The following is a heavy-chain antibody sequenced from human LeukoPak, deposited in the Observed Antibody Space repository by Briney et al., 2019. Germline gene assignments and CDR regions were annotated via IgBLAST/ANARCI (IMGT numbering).Heavy chain of an antibody. Sequence: PGGSLRLSCAASVFTFSDYYMSWLRQAPGKGLEWVSYISSSGSTIYYADSVKGRFTISRDNAKNSLYLQMDSLRAEDTAVYYCARDQGGLFWFDPWGQGTLVTVSS. CDR2: ISSSGSTI. CDR1: VFTFSDYY. D-gene: IGHD3-16*01. V-gene: IGHV3-11*01. J-gene: IGHJ5*02. CDR3: ARDQGGLFWFDP.